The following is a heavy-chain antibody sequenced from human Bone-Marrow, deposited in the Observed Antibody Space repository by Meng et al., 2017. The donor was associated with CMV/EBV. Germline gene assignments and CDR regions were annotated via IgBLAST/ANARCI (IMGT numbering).Heavy chain of an antibody. CDR1: GFTVSSNY. CDR2: ITSSSSYI. D-gene: IGHD1-14*01. J-gene: IGHJ4*02. CDR3: ARITGKYSDY. V-gene: IGHV3-21*01. Sequence: GESLKISCAASGFTVSSNYMSWVRQAPGKGLEWVSSITSSSSYIFYADSVKGRFTICRDNAKNSLYLQMNSLRAEDSAVYYCARITGKYSDYWGQGTLVTVSS.